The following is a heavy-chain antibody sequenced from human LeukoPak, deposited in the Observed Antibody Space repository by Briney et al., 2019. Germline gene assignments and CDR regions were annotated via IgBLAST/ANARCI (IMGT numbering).Heavy chain of an antibody. V-gene: IGHV4-38-2*02. CDR2: IYHSGST. CDR3: ASITRPYSGYDGFGHFDY. CDR1: GYSISSGYY. D-gene: IGHD5-12*01. Sequence: SETLSLTCTVSGYSISSGYYWGWIRQPPGKGLEWIGSIYHSGSTYYNPSLKSRVTISVDTSKNQFSLKLSSVTAADTAVYYCASITRPYSGYDGFGHFDYWGQGTLVTVSS. J-gene: IGHJ4*02.